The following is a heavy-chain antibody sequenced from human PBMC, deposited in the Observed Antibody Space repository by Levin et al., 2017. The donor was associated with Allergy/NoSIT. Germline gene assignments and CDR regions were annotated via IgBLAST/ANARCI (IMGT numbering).Heavy chain of an antibody. CDR3: AIDLTPRRMVRGVTPHNWFDP. CDR2: FDPEDGRT. D-gene: IGHD3-10*01. Sequence: ASVKVSCKVSGYTLTELSMHWVRQAPGKGLEWMGGFDPEDGRTIHAQKFRGRVTMTEDTFKNTAYMELSSLRSEDTAVYYCAIDLTPRRMVRGVTPHNWFDPWGQGTLVTVSS. J-gene: IGHJ5*02. CDR1: GYTLTELS. V-gene: IGHV1-24*01.